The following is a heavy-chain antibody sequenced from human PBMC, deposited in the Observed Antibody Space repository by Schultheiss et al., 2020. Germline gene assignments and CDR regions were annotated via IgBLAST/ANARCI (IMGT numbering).Heavy chain of an antibody. Sequence: GESLKISCAASVFTFSNAWMSWVRQAPGKGLEWEAVIWYDGSNNYYADSVKGRFTISRDNSKNTLYLQMNSLRAEDTAVYYCARADPQWLVRGGGFDIWGQGTMVTVSS. CDR3: ARADPQWLVRGGGFDI. J-gene: IGHJ3*02. CDR2: IWYDGSNN. CDR1: VFTFSNAW. V-gene: IGHV3-33*08. D-gene: IGHD6-19*01.